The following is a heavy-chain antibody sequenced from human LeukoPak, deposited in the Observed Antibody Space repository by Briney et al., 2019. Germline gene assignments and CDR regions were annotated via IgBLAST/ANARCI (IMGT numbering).Heavy chain of an antibody. Sequence: GGSLRLSCAASGFTFSSYAMSWVRQAPGKGLEWVSAISASGGSTYSADSVKGRFTLSRDNAKSTLYLQTNSLRAEDTAVYYCARQLGYCSDGNCYFDYWGQGTLVTVSS. V-gene: IGHV3-23*01. CDR2: ISASGGST. J-gene: IGHJ4*02. CDR3: ARQLGYCSDGNCYFDY. D-gene: IGHD2-15*01. CDR1: GFTFSSYA.